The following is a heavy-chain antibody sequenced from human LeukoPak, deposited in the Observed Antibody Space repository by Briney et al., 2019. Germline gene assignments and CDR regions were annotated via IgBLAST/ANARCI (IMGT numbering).Heavy chain of an antibody. Sequence: ASVKVSCKASGYTFTGYYMHWVRQAPGQGLEWMGWISPNSGGTNYAQKFQGRVTMTRDTSISTAYMELSRLRSDDTAVYYCARETYYYGSGSYSPWGQGTLVTVSS. CDR3: ARETYYYGSGSYSP. J-gene: IGHJ5*02. CDR1: GYTFTGYY. CDR2: ISPNSGGT. V-gene: IGHV1-2*02. D-gene: IGHD3-10*01.